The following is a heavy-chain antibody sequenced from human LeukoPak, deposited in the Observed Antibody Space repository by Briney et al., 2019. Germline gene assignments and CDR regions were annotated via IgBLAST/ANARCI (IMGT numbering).Heavy chain of an antibody. CDR2: ISTSSTYA. D-gene: IGHD3-16*02. J-gene: IGHJ4*02. Sequence: GGSLRLSCAASGFTLSDYYMTWIRQAPGQGLEWASDISTSSTYAKYADSVKGRFTISRDNRKNSLYLQMNSLRAEDTAVYYCGYTNNFYHWGQGTLVVVSS. V-gene: IGHV3-11*03. CDR3: GYTNNFYH. CDR1: GFTLSDYY.